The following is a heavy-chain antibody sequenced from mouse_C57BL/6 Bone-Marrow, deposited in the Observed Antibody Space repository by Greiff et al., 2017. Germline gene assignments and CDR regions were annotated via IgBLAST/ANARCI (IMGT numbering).Heavy chain of an antibody. J-gene: IGHJ1*03. Sequence: QVQLQQSGAELVKPGASVKMSCKASGYTFTSYWITWVKQRPGQGLEWIGDIYPGSGSTKYNEKFKSKATLTVDTSSSTAYMQLSSLTAEDSAVYYCARPYYSIYWYFDVWGTGTTVAVSS. CDR1: GYTFTSYW. V-gene: IGHV1-55*01. CDR2: IYPGSGST. D-gene: IGHD2-5*01. CDR3: ARPYYSIYWYFDV.